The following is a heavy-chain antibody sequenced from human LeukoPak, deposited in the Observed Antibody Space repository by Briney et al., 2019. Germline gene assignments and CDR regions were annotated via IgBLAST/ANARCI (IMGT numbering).Heavy chain of an antibody. D-gene: IGHD3-9*01. V-gene: IGHV3-30*02. Sequence: GGSLRLSCAASGFTFSSYGMHWVRQAPGKGLEWVAFIRYDGSNKYYADSVKGRFTISRDNAKNFLYLQMNSLRAEDTAVYYCARTYYDILTGYNPYFDYWGQGILVTVSS. J-gene: IGHJ4*02. CDR3: ARTYYDILTGYNPYFDY. CDR1: GFTFSSYG. CDR2: IRYDGSNK.